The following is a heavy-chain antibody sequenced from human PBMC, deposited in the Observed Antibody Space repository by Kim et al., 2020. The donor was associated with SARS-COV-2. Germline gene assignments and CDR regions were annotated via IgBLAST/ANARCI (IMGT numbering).Heavy chain of an antibody. Sequence: DSVKGRLTIAGDNSKNTLHLQMNSLGAGDTAVYYCAKEQVEYSSSSNFVYWGQGTLVTVSS. D-gene: IGHD6-6*01. J-gene: IGHJ4*02. V-gene: IGHV3-30*02. CDR3: AKEQVEYSSSSNFVY.